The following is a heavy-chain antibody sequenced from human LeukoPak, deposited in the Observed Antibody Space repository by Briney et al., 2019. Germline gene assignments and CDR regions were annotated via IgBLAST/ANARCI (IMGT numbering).Heavy chain of an antibody. Sequence: GGSLRLSCAASGFTFSSYAMSWVRQAPGKGLEWVSAVSGSGGNTYYADSVKGRFTISRDNSKNTLYLQMNSLRVEDTAEYYCAKDSSSGTYYDYWGQGTLVTVSS. D-gene: IGHD1-26*01. V-gene: IGHV3-23*01. CDR1: GFTFSSYA. J-gene: IGHJ4*02. CDR2: VSGSGGNT. CDR3: AKDSSSGTYYDY.